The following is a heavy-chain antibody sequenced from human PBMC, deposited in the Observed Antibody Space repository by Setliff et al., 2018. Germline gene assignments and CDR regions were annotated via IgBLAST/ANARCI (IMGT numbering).Heavy chain of an antibody. D-gene: IGHD3-9*01. CDR3: ARDSHTYYDILTGYLDFDY. CDR2: IYPGDSHT. Sequence: GESLKISCTGSGYSFSNFWIGWVRQMPGKGLEWMGIIYPGDSHTRYSPSFQGQVTMSADKSINTAYLQWSNLKASDTAIYYCARDSHTYYDILTGYLDFDYWGQGTLVTVSS. J-gene: IGHJ4*02. V-gene: IGHV5-51*01. CDR1: GYSFSNFW.